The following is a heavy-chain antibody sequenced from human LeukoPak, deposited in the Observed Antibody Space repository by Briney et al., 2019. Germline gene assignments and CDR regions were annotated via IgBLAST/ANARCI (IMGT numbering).Heavy chain of an antibody. CDR1: GFTFSSYG. V-gene: IGHV3-30*18. Sequence: PGGSLRLSCAASGFTFSSYGMHWVRQAPGKGLEWVAVMSYDGSNKYYADSVKGRFTISRDNSKNTLYLQMNSLRAEDTAVYYCAKTYYYDSSGYSKWGRGTLVTVSS. CDR3: AKTYYYDSSGYSK. J-gene: IGHJ4*02. CDR2: MSYDGSNK. D-gene: IGHD3-22*01.